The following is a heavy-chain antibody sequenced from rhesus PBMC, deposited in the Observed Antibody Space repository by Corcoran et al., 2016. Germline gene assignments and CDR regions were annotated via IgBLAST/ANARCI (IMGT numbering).Heavy chain of an antibody. Sequence: EVQLVESGGGLAKPGGSLRLSCAASGFTFSSYWMYLFRQTPGTGLECISAINSGGGSTYNAEAGKGRFTISRENSKTTLSLQMNSRRAEDTAVYYCAKEYSSWSGDGLDSWGQGVVVTVSS. CDR2: INSGGGST. CDR3: AKEYSSWSGDGLDS. CDR1: GFTFSSYW. V-gene: IGHV3S42*01. D-gene: IGHD6-13*01. J-gene: IGHJ6*01.